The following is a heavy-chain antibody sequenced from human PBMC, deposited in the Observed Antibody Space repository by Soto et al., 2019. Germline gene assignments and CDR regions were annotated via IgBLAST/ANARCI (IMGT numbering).Heavy chain of an antibody. D-gene: IGHD2-15*01. CDR3: ASGEGYCSGGSCRGYFDY. CDR2: IKQDGSEK. J-gene: IGHJ4*02. Sequence: GGSLRLSCAASGFTFSSYWMSWVRQAPGKGLEWVANIKQDGSEKYYVESVKGRFTISRGNAKNSLYLQMNSLRAEDTAVYYCASGEGYCSGGSCRGYFDYWGQGTLVTVSA. CDR1: GFTFSSYW. V-gene: IGHV3-7*01.